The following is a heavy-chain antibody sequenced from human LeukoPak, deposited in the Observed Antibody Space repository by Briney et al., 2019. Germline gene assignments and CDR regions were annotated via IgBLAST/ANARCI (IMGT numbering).Heavy chain of an antibody. D-gene: IGHD6-13*01. CDR2: IKQDGSDK. CDR1: GFTFSSYW. Sequence: PGGSLRLSCEVSGFTFSSYWMNWIRQAPGKGLEWVANIKQDGSDKYYVDSVKGRFTISRDNAKNSLYLQMNSLRAEDKAAYYCAIIPRAAAGPSARSPFHYWGQGTLVTVSS. CDR3: AIIPRAAAGPSARSPFHY. V-gene: IGHV3-7*01. J-gene: IGHJ4*02.